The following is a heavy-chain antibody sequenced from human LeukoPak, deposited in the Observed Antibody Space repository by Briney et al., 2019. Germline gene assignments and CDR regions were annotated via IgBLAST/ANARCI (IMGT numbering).Heavy chain of an antibody. V-gene: IGHV1-8*02. J-gene: IGHJ4*02. CDR2: MNPNSGNT. D-gene: IGHD4-17*01. Sequence: GASVKVSCKASGYTFTGYYMHWVRQAPGQGLEWMGWMNPNSGNTGYAQKFQGRVTMTRNTSITTAYMELSSLRSEDTAVYYCARWNKDYGDYARGLSDYWGQGTLVTVSS. CDR1: GYTFTGYY. CDR3: ARWNKDYGDYARGLSDY.